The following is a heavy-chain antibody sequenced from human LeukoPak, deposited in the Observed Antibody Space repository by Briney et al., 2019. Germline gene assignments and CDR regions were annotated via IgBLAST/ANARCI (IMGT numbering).Heavy chain of an antibody. CDR1: GFTVSSNY. Sequence: QAGGSLRLSCAASGFTVSSNYMNWVRQAPGKGLEWVSVIYGGGKTYYADSVKGRFTLSRDDSKNMLFLQMNSLRVEDTAVYYCARDQATMIRNGFDVWGQGTAVTVSS. J-gene: IGHJ6*02. V-gene: IGHV3-53*01. CDR3: ARDQATMIRNGFDV. D-gene: IGHD3-10*01. CDR2: IYGGGKT.